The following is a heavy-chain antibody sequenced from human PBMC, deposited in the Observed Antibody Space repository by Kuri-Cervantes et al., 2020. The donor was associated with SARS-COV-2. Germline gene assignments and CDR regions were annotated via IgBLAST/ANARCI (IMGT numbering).Heavy chain of an antibody. J-gene: IGHJ4*02. CDR2: INPSGGST. CDR1: GYIFTSYD. V-gene: IGHV1-46*01. CDR3: ARDGRPTKFDY. Sequence: ASVKVSCKASGYIFTSYDISWVRQATGQGLEWMGIINPSGGSTSYAQKFQGRVTMTRDTSTSTVYMELSSLRSEDTAVYYCARDGRPTKFDYWGQGTLVTVSS.